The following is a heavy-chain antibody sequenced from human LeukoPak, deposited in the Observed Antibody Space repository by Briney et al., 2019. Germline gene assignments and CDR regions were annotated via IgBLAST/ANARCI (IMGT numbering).Heavy chain of an antibody. J-gene: IGHJ4*02. V-gene: IGHV3-23*01. Sequence: GGSLRLSCAASGFTFSSYSMSWVRQAPGKGLEWVSALSGSGGRTYYADSVKGRFTTSRDNSKNTLYLQMNSLRAEDTAVYYCAKDRVGAILYFDSWGQGTLVTVSS. CDR2: LSGSGGRT. CDR1: GFTFSSYS. D-gene: IGHD1-26*01. CDR3: AKDRVGAILYFDS.